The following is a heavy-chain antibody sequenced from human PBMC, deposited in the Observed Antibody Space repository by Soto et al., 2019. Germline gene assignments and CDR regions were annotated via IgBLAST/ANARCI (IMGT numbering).Heavy chain of an antibody. V-gene: IGHV1-69-2*01. Sequence: GASVKVSCKVSGYTFTDYYVHWVQQAPGKGLEWMGLVDSADGETIYAEKFQGRVTMTADTSTDTAYMELTSLRSEDAAVYYCGTVGRLGSTGASTYGMDVWGQGTTVTVS. D-gene: IGHD1-26*01. CDR2: VDSADGET. J-gene: IGHJ6*02. CDR3: GTVGRLGSTGASTYGMDV. CDR1: GYTFTDYY.